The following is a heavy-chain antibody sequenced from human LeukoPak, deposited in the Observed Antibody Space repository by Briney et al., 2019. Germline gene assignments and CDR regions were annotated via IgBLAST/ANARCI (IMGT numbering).Heavy chain of an antibody. V-gene: IGHV4-34*01. CDR2: INHSGST. CDR1: GGSFSGYY. Sequence: SETLSLTCAVYGGSFSGYYWSWIRQPPGKGLEWIGEINHSGSTNYNPSLKSRVTISVDTSKNQSSLKLSSVTAADTAVYYCAVGGDYLDYWGQGTLVTVSS. CDR3: AVGGDYLDY. J-gene: IGHJ4*02.